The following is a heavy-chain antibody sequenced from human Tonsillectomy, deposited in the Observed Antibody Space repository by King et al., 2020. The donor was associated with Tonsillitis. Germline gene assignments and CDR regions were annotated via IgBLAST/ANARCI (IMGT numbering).Heavy chain of an antibody. CDR2: VTGGGDST. V-gene: IGHV3-23*04. J-gene: IGHJ5*02. CDR1: EFTFSSYA. D-gene: IGHD3-16*01. CDR3: ATLFFFYDAGWFEP. Sequence: VQLVESGGGLIQPGGSLRLSCAGSEFTFSSYAMSWVRQAPGKGLEWVSAVTGGGDSTYYADSVKGRFTISRDNSKNTVYLQMNSLRAEDTAVYYCATLFFFYDAGWFEPWGQGTLVPV.